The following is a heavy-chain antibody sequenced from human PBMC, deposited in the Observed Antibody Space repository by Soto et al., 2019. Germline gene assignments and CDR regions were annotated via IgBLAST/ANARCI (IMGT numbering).Heavy chain of an antibody. J-gene: IGHJ4*02. D-gene: IGHD6-6*01. V-gene: IGHV3-21*01. CDR2: ISSSSSYI. CDR1: GFTFSSYS. Sequence: GGSLRLSCAASGFTFSSYSMSWVRQAPGKGLEWVSSISSSSSYIYYADSVKGRFTISRDNAKNSLYLQMNSLRAEDTAVYYCVGPYSSSPRPGYWGQGTLVTVSS. CDR3: VGPYSSSPRPGY.